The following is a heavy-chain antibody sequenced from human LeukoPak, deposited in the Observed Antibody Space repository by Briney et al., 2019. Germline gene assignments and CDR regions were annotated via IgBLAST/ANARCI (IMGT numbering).Heavy chain of an antibody. D-gene: IGHD5-18*01. CDR3: ARSIYSSGSPPFDY. CDR2: IYPGDSDT. J-gene: IGHJ4*02. Sequence: GESLEISCKGSGYSFTSYWIGWVRQMPGKGLEWMGIIYPGDSDTRYSPSFQGQVTISPDKSISTAYLQWSSLKASDTAMYYCARSIYSSGSPPFDYWGQGTLVTVSS. V-gene: IGHV5-51*01. CDR1: GYSFTSYW.